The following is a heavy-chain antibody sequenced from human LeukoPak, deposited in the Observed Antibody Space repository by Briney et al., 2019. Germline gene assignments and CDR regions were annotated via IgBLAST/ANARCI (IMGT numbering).Heavy chain of an antibody. D-gene: IGHD3-3*01. CDR3: AKLPTIFGVADSFDI. CDR2: ISDRGKT. Sequence: PGGSLRLSCVAPGITFSSYDMSWVRQAPGKGLEWISAISDRGKTDYADSVKGRFTISRDNSKNTLYLQLSSLRADDTAIYYCAKLPTIFGVADSFDIWGQGTLVTVSS. CDR1: GITFSSYD. J-gene: IGHJ3*02. V-gene: IGHV3-23*01.